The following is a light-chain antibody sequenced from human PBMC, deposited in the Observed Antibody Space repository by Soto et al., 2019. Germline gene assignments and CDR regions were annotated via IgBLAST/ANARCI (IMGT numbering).Light chain of an antibody. CDR1: QSVSSSY. Sequence: EIVLTQSPGTQSLSPGERATLSCRASQSVSSSYLAWYQQKPGQAPRLLIYGASSRATGIPDRFSGSVSGTDCTLTISRLEPEDFAVYYCQQYGSSSWTFGQGTKVEIK. CDR3: QQYGSSSWT. CDR2: GAS. V-gene: IGKV3-20*01. J-gene: IGKJ1*01.